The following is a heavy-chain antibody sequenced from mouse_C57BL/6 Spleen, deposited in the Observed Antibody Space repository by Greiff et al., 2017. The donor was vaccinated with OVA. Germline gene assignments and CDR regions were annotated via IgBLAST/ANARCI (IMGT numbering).Heavy chain of an antibody. CDR1: GYAFSSSW. CDR3: AREGLTGTYWYFDV. Sequence: QVQLQQSGPELVKPGASVKISCKASGYAFSSSWMNWVKQRPGKGLEWLGRIYPGDGDTNYNGQFKGKATLTADNSSSTAYMQLSSLTAEDSAVYFCAREGLTGTYWYFDVWGTGTTVTVSS. V-gene: IGHV1-82*01. D-gene: IGHD4-1*01. CDR2: IYPGDGDT. J-gene: IGHJ1*03.